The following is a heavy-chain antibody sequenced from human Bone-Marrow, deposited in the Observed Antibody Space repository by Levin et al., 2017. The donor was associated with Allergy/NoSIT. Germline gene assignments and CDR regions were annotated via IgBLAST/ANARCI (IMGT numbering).Heavy chain of an antibody. CDR3: AKDGSSGSYYYYYYGMDV. D-gene: IGHD1-26*01. CDR2: ISGSGGST. J-gene: IGHJ6*02. V-gene: IGHV3-23*01. CDR1: GFTFSSYA. Sequence: GESLKISCAASGFTFSSYAMSWVRQAPGKGLEWVSAISGSGGSTYYADSMKGRFTISRDNSKNTLYLQMNSLRAEDTAVYYCAKDGSSGSYYYYYYGMDVWGQGTTVTVSS.